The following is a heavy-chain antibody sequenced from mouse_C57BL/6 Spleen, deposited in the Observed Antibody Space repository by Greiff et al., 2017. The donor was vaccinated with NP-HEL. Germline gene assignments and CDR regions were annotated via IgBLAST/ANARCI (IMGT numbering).Heavy chain of an antibody. CDR1: GFTFSSYA. CDR2: ISSGGDYI. CDR3: TREYYYGSRGGYFDV. J-gene: IGHJ1*03. D-gene: IGHD1-1*01. V-gene: IGHV5-9-1*02. Sequence: EVKLQESGEGLVKPGGSLKLSCAASGFTFSSYAMSWVRQTPEKRLEWVAYISSGGDYIYYADTVKGRFTISRDNARNTLYLQMSSLKSEDTAMYYCTREYYYGSRGGYFDVWGTGTTVTVSS.